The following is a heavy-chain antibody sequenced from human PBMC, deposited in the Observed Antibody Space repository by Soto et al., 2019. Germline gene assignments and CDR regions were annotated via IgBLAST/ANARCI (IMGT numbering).Heavy chain of an antibody. J-gene: IGHJ4*02. CDR1: GFTFSSYA. V-gene: IGHV3-30*14. D-gene: IGHD1-1*01. Sequence: HPGGSLRLSCAASGFTFSSYAMHWVRQAPGKGLEWVAVISYEGSNKYYADSVKTRLTIPKDTSKNQVVLTMTNMDPVDTATYYCARRNPTGVYFDYWGQGTLVTVSS. CDR2: ISYEGSNK. CDR3: ARRNPTGVYFDY.